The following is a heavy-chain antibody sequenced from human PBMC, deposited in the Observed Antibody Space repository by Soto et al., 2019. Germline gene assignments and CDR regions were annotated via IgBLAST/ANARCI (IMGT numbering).Heavy chain of an antibody. V-gene: IGHV3-7*01. Sequence: GGSLRLSCAASGFTFSSNWMSFSSNWMSWVRQAPGKGLEWVANIKVDGSEKYYVNSVKGRFTISRDNAKNSLYLQMNSLRAEDTAVYYCARTRPGLYFDYWGQGTLVTVSS. CDR2: IKVDGSEK. J-gene: IGHJ4*02. CDR1: GFTFSSNW. CDR3: ARTRPGLYFDY.